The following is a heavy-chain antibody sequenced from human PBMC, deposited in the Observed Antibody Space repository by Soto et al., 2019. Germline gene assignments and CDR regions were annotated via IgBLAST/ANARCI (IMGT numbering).Heavy chain of an antibody. CDR3: ARVAYSSSSRFFDY. CDR1: GGSISSSSYY. V-gene: IGHV4-39*07. CDR2: IYYSGST. Sequence: PSETLSLTCTVSGGSISSSSYYWGWIRQPPGKGLEWIGNIYYSGSTYYNPSLKSRVTISVDRSKNQFSLKLSSVTAADTAVYYCARVAYSSSSRFFDYWGQGTLVTVSS. J-gene: IGHJ4*02. D-gene: IGHD6-6*01.